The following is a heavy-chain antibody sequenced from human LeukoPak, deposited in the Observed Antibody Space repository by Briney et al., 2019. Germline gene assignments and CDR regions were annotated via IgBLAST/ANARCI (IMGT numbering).Heavy chain of an antibody. CDR2: ISSSSSYI. J-gene: IGHJ4*02. CDR1: GFTFSSYS. V-gene: IGHV3-21*01. Sequence: GGSLRLSCAASGFTFSSYSMNWVRQAPGKGLEWVSSISSSSSYIYYADSVKGRFTISRDNAKNSLYLQMNSLRAEDTAVYYCAGGLSSGYYYVLYWGQGTLVTVSS. D-gene: IGHD3-22*01. CDR3: AGGLSSGYYYVLY.